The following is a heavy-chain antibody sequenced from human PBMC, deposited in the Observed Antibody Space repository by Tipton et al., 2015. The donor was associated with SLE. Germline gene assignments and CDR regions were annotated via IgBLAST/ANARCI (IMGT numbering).Heavy chain of an antibody. Sequence: TLSLTCAVYGGSFSGYYWSWIRQPPGKGLEWIGEINHSGSTNYNPSLKSRVTISVDTSKNQFSLKLSSVTAADTAVYYCARVARYSGSWHVDYFDYWGRGTLVTVSS. V-gene: IGHV4-34*01. CDR2: INHSGST. D-gene: IGHD6-25*01. CDR3: ARVARYSGSWHVDYFDY. CDR1: GGSFSGYY. J-gene: IGHJ4*02.